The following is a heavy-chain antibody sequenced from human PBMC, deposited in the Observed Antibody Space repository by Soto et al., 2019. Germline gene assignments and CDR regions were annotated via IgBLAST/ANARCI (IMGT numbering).Heavy chain of an antibody. V-gene: IGHV3-23*01. J-gene: IGHJ4*02. CDR1: GFTFSSYA. Sequence: EVQLLESGGGLVQPGGSLRLSCAASGFTFSSYAMSWVRQAPGKGLEWVSAISGSGGSTYYADSVKGRFTISRDNSKNTLYLQMNSLRAEDTAVYYCATYCSSTSCYGDYWGQGTLVTVSS. D-gene: IGHD2-2*01. CDR3: ATYCSSTSCYGDY. CDR2: ISGSGGST.